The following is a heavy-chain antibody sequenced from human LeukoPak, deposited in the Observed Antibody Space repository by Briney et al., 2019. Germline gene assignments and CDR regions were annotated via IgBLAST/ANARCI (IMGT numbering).Heavy chain of an antibody. D-gene: IGHD1-26*01. V-gene: IGHV3-7*01. CDR3: ARDEKSGYFVY. Sequence: GGPLRLSCEASGFTFSRYWMSWVRQVPGRGLEWVANLAEDGSMTQYADSVKGRFTISRDNAKSSVYLQMSSLKAEDSAVYYCARDEKSGYFVYWGQGSLVSVSS. J-gene: IGHJ4*02. CDR1: GFTFSRYW. CDR2: LAEDGSMT.